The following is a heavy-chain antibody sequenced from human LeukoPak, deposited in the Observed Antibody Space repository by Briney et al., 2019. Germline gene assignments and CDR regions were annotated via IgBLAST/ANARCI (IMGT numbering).Heavy chain of an antibody. CDR3: ARADGDYPNWFDP. J-gene: IGHJ5*02. Sequence: SQTLSPTCAVSGGSISSGGYSWSWIRQPPGKGLEWIGYIYHSGSTYYNPSLKSRVTISVDRSKNQFSLKLSSVTAADTAVYYCARADGDYPNWFDPWGQGTLVTVSS. CDR1: GGSISSGGYS. CDR2: IYHSGST. V-gene: IGHV4-30-2*01. D-gene: IGHD4-17*01.